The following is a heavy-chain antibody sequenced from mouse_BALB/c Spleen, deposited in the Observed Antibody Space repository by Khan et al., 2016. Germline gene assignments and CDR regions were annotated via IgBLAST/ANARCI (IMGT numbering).Heavy chain of an antibody. CDR3: SSRNWDVDY. Sequence: EVQLQESGPGLVKPSQSLSLTCTVTDYSITSDYAWNWIRQFPGNKLEWMGYTRYSGSTSYNPSLKSRISITRDTSKNQFFLQLNSVTTEDTATYYCSSRNWDVDYWGQGTTLTVSS. J-gene: IGHJ2*01. V-gene: IGHV3-2*02. D-gene: IGHD4-1*02. CDR1: DYSITSDYA. CDR2: TRYSGST.